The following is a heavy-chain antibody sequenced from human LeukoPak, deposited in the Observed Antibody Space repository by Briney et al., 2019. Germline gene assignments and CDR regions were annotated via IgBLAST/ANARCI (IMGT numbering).Heavy chain of an antibody. CDR2: IYYSGST. J-gene: IGHJ4*02. CDR1: GGSISSGTYY. D-gene: IGHD7-27*01. Sequence: PSQTLSLTCTVSGGSISSGTYYWSWIRQHPGKGLEWIGYIYYSGSTYYSPSLKSRVTLSVDTSKNQFSLKLSSVTAADTAVYYCARDRWSGDRRTDYFDYWGQGTLVTVSS. V-gene: IGHV4-31*03. CDR3: ARDRWSGDRRTDYFDY.